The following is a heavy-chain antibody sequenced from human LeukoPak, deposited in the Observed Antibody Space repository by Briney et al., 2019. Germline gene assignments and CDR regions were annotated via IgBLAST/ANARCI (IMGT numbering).Heavy chain of an antibody. Sequence: GASVKVSCTASGYTFTSYVIHWVRQAPGQRLEWMGWINAGNGNTKYSQEFQDRVTITRDTSASTVYMELSSLRSGDMAVYYCARARYETRIWPKSRYDYYHYMDVWGKGTTVTVSS. V-gene: IGHV1-3*03. D-gene: IGHD2-15*01. J-gene: IGHJ6*03. CDR3: ARARYETRIWPKSRYDYYHYMDV. CDR1: GYTFTSYV. CDR2: INAGNGNT.